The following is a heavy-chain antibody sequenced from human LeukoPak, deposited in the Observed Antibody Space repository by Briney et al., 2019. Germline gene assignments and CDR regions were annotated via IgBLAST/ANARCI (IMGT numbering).Heavy chain of an antibody. J-gene: IGHJ4*02. CDR2: ITSSSSHV. Sequence: GGSLRLSCAASGFSFSTYNMNWVRQAPGKDLEWVSSITSSSSHVYYADSVKGRFTISRDNAKNSLYLQMHSLRAEDTAVYYCARGGGNSGDDYWGQGTLVTVSS. V-gene: IGHV3-21*01. D-gene: IGHD4-23*01. CDR1: GFSFSTYN. CDR3: ARGGGNSGDDY.